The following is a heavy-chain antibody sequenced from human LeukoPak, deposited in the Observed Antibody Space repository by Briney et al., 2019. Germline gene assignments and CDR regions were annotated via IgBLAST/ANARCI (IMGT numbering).Heavy chain of an antibody. CDR1: GYTFTGYY. J-gene: IGHJ5*02. D-gene: IGHD2-15*01. CDR3: ARGYCSGGTCYLVENWFDP. CDR2: INPNSGGT. Sequence: GASVKVSSKASGYTFTGYYMYWVRQAPGQGLEWMGRINPNSGGTDYAQNFQGRVTMTRDTSISTAYMELSRLRSDDTAVYYCARGYCSGGTCYLVENWFDPWGQGTLVTVSS. V-gene: IGHV1-2*06.